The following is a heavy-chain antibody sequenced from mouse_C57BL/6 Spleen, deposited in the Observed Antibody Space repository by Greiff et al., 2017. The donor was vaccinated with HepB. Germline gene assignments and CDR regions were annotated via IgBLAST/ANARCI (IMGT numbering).Heavy chain of an antibody. CDR2: INPNNGGT. V-gene: IGHV1-18*01. CDR1: GYTFTDYN. CDR3: ARDGSSYGGFDY. Sequence: EVQLQQSGPELVKPGASVKIPSKASGYTFTDYNMDWVKQSHGKSLEWIGDINPNNGGTIYNQKFKGKATLTVDKSSSTAYMDLRSLTSEDTAVYYCARDGSSYGGFDYWGQGTTLTVSS. J-gene: IGHJ2*01. D-gene: IGHD1-1*01.